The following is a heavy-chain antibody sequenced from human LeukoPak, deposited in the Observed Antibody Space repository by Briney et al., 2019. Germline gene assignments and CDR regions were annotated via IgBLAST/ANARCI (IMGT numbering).Heavy chain of an antibody. V-gene: IGHV3-7*01. CDR3: AREDGYCSGGNCYSYFDS. Sequence: GGSLRLSCVASGFSFSNSWMTWVRRAPGKGLEWVANIKQGGSSKYYVDSVKGRFTISRDDAKNSLFLQMNSLRAEDTAVYYCAREDGYCSGGNCYSYFDSWGQGTLVTVSS. J-gene: IGHJ4*02. D-gene: IGHD2-15*01. CDR1: GFSFSNSW. CDR2: IKQGGSSK.